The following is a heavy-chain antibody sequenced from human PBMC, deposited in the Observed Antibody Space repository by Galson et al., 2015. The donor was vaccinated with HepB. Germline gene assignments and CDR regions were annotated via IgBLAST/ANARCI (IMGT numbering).Heavy chain of an antibody. Sequence: SLRLSCAASGFTFSSYAMHWVRQAPGKGLEWVGRIKSKADGGTTDYAAPVKGRFTISRDDSKNTLYLQMNSLKTEDTAVYYCYRQLWGSYGIWGQGTMVTVSS. D-gene: IGHD3-16*01. CDR1: GFTFSSYA. J-gene: IGHJ3*02. CDR2: IKSKADGGTT. CDR3: YRQLWGSYGI. V-gene: IGHV3-15*07.